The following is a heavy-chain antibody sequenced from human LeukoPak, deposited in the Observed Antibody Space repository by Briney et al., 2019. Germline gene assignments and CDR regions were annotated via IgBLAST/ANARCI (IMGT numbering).Heavy chain of an antibody. CDR3: AKSFGGTTVTTGY. Sequence: GGSLRLSCAASGFTFSSYAMSWFRQAPGKGLEWVSAISGSGGSTYYADSVKGRFTISRDNSKNTLYLQMNSLRAEDTAVYYCAKSFGGTTVTTGYWGQGTLVTVSS. J-gene: IGHJ4*02. V-gene: IGHV3-23*01. CDR2: ISGSGGST. CDR1: GFTFSSYA. D-gene: IGHD4-17*01.